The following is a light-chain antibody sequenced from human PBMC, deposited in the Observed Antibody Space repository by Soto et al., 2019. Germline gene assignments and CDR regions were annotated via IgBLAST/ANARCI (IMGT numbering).Light chain of an antibody. J-gene: IGLJ1*01. V-gene: IGLV2-23*02. Sequence: QSALTQPAPVSGTPGQSVIISCTATNMDVAIYNFVSWYQQHPGKAPKLMLYDVTKRPSGVPNRCSGSKSDKMASLTISGLRSEGEAEYFCSAYGGSDTLFVFGNGTKVTVL. CDR2: DVT. CDR3: SAYGGSDTLFV. CDR1: NMDVAIYNF.